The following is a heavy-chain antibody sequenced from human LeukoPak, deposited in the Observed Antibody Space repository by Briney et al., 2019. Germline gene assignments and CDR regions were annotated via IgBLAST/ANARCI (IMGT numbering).Heavy chain of an antibody. V-gene: IGHV3-23*01. D-gene: IGHD6-19*01. Sequence: GGSLRLSCAASGFTFSSYAMSWVRQAPGKGLEWVSAISGSGGSTYYADSVKGRFTISRDNSKNTLYLLMNSLRAEDTALYYCAKGGIAVTSTSVYYYMDVWGKGTTVTISS. CDR3: AKGGIAVTSTSVYYYMDV. J-gene: IGHJ6*03. CDR2: ISGSGGST. CDR1: GFTFSSYA.